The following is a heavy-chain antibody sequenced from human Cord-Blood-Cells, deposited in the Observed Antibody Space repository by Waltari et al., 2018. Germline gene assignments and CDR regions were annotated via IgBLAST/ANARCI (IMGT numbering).Heavy chain of an antibody. D-gene: IGHD5-12*01. CDR1: GRSISSSSYY. CDR3: ARLPWGDGYEGY. CDR2: IYYSGST. Sequence: QLQLQESGPGLVKPSATLSLTCTFSGRSISSSSYYWGWIRPPPGKGLEWIGSIYYSGSTYYNPSLKSRVTISVDTSKNQFSLKLSSVTAADTAVYYCARLPWGDGYEGYWGQGTLVTVSS. J-gene: IGHJ4*02. V-gene: IGHV4-39*01.